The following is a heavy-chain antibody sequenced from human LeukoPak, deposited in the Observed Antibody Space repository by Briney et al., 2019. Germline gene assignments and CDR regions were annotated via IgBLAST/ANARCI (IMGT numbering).Heavy chain of an antibody. CDR2: ISASGGGT. V-gene: IGHV3-23*01. D-gene: IGHD2-15*01. J-gene: IGHJ4*02. Sequence: PGGSLRLSCAASGFTFSSYAMSWVRQAPGKGLEWVSTISASGGGTYFADSLKGRFTLSRDNSKSTLYLQMNSLRAEDTAVYYCASRDCSGGSCFFEYWGRGTLVTVSS. CDR1: GFTFSSYA. CDR3: ASRDCSGGSCFFEY.